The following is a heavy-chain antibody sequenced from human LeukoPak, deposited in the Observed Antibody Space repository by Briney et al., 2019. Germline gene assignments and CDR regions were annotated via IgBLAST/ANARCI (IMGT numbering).Heavy chain of an antibody. CDR3: ARALSGIAAAGLDY. CDR1: GYTFTSYA. V-gene: IGHV1-3*01. J-gene: IGHJ4*02. CDR2: INAGNGNT. Sequence: ASVKVSCKASGYTFTSYAMHWVRQAPGQRLEWMGWINAGNGNTKYSQKFQGRVTITRDTSASTAYMELSSLTSEDTAMYYCARALSGIAAAGLDYWGQGTLVTVSS. D-gene: IGHD6-13*01.